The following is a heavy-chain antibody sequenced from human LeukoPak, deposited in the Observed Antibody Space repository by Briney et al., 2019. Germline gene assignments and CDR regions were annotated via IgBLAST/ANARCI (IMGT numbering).Heavy chain of an antibody. CDR1: GFTFSEHY. CDR2: IDRSGTTT. J-gene: IGHJ4*02. CDR3: ARGHYGLDF. Sequence: GGSLRLSCAASGFTFSEHYFSWIRQAPGKGLEWVSYIDRSGTTTYFADSVKGRFTISRDNAKNSLHLQMNSLRADDTAMYYCARGHYGLDFWGQGVLVTVSS. D-gene: IGHD4-17*01. V-gene: IGHV3-11*01.